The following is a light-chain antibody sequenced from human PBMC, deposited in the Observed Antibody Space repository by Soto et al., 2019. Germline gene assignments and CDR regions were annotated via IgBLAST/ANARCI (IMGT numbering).Light chain of an antibody. CDR1: QSVSSSY. CDR3: QQYASSPLT. CDR2: DAS. V-gene: IGKV3-20*01. Sequence: EIELTQSPGTLSSSPGERATLSCRASQSVSSSYLAWYQQKPGQAPRLLIYDASSRATGIADRFSGSGSGTAFTLTISRLQPEDVAVYYCQQYASSPLTCGGGTKVELK. J-gene: IGKJ4*01.